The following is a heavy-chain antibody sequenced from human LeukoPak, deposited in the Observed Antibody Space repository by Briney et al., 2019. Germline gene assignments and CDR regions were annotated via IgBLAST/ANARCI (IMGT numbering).Heavy chain of an antibody. CDR1: GFTFSSYW. D-gene: IGHD5-12*01. CDR2: IKQDGSEK. CDR3: ARVKYSGYDGDFDY. Sequence: GGSLRLSCAASGFTFSSYWMSWVRQAPGKGLEWVANIKQDGSEKYYVDSVKGRFTISRDNAKNSLYLQMNSLRADYTAVYYCARVKYSGYDGDFDYWGQGTLVTVSS. J-gene: IGHJ4*02. V-gene: IGHV3-7*01.